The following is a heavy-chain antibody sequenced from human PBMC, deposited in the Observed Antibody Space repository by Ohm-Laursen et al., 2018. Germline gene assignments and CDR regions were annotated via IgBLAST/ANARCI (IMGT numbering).Heavy chain of an antibody. Sequence: SLRLSCSASGFTFSDHYMDWVRQAPGKGLEWVGRTRNKANSYTTEYAASVKGRFTISRDDSQNSLYLQMNSLKTEDTAVYYCAREYSGTPRAFDIWGQGTMVTVSS. CDR1: GFTFSDHY. J-gene: IGHJ3*02. D-gene: IGHD1-26*01. CDR3: AREYSGTPRAFDI. V-gene: IGHV3-72*01. CDR2: TRNKANSYTT.